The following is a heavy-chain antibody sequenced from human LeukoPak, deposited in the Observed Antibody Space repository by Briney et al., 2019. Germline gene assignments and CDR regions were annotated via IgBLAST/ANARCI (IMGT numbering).Heavy chain of an antibody. D-gene: IGHD2-15*01. CDR2: IYHSGST. V-gene: IGHV4-38-2*02. J-gene: IGHJ6*03. CDR1: GYSISSGYY. Sequence: SETLSLTCTVSGYSISSGYYWGWIRQPPGKGLEWIGGIYHSGSTYYNPSLKSRVTISVDTSKNQFSLKLSSVTAADTAVYYCVRVVYYYYYMDVWGKGTTVTVSS. CDR3: VRVVYYYYYMDV.